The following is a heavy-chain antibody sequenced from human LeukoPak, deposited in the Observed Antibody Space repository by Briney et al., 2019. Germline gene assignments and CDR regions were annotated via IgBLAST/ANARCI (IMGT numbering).Heavy chain of an antibody. V-gene: IGHV1-69*10. J-gene: IGHJ6*03. CDR2: FIPILDTA. Sequence: VASVKVSCKASGGTFSSYALNWVRQAPGQGLEWMGVFIPILDTANSTQKFQGRLTITADISTNTVYMELSSLTFDDTAVYFCAGIPVFGVVLHQEPVWGKGTTVTVSS. CDR3: AGIPVFGVVLHQEPV. D-gene: IGHD3-3*01. CDR1: GGTFSSYA.